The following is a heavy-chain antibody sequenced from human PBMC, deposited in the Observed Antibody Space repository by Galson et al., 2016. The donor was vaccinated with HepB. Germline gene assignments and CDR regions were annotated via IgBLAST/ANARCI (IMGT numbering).Heavy chain of an antibody. Sequence: SVKVSCKASGFSFTNYYIHWVRQAPGQRPEWMGIINPSGGSATYAQRLQGRVSMTRDTSTSTVYMDLSSLRSDDTAVYYCAGDIGGSWHFDLWGRGTLVTVSS. CDR1: GFSFTNYY. D-gene: IGHD1-26*01. J-gene: IGHJ2*01. V-gene: IGHV1-46*01. CDR2: INPSGGSA. CDR3: AGDIGGSWHFDL.